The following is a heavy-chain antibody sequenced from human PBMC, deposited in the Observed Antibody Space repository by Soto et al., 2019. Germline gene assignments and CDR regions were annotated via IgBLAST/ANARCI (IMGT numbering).Heavy chain of an antibody. J-gene: IGHJ4*02. CDR3: AREWLDLRAYCYACGY. V-gene: IGHV1-3*01. Sequence: QVQLVQSGAEVKKPGASVKGSCKASGYTFTNYAIHWVRQAPGQGLEWVGWINAGNGDTKYSQKFQGRVTISRDTSASTAYMDLSSLESEDTAVYFCAREWLDLRAYCYACGYWGQGTLVTVSS. CDR2: INAGNGDT. D-gene: IGHD2-2*01. CDR1: GYTFTNYA.